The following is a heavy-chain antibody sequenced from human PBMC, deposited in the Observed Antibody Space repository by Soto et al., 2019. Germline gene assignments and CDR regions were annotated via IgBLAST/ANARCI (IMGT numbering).Heavy chain of an antibody. CDR2: INHSGST. J-gene: IGHJ4*02. D-gene: IGHD5-12*01. CDR3: ARGVGWLHRTLDY. Sequence: NPSETLSLTCAVYGGSFSGYYWSWIRQPPGKGLEWIGEINHSGSTNYNPSLKSRVTISVDTSKNQFSLKLSSVTAADTAVYYCARGVGWLHRTLDYWGQGTLVTVSS. V-gene: IGHV4-34*01. CDR1: GGSFSGYY.